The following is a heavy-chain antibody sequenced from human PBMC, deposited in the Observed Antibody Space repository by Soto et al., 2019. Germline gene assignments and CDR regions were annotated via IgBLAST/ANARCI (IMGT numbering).Heavy chain of an antibody. D-gene: IGHD2-15*01. CDR2: ISYDGINK. V-gene: IGHV3-30*03. CDR3: AREAQVVESNWFDP. J-gene: IGHJ5*02. Sequence: PGGSLRLSCAASGFTFSSYGMHWVRQAPGKGLEWVAVISYDGINKYYADSVKGRFTISRDNSKYTLYLQMNSLRAEDTAVYYCAREAQVVESNWFDPWGQGTLVTVSS. CDR1: GFTFSSYG.